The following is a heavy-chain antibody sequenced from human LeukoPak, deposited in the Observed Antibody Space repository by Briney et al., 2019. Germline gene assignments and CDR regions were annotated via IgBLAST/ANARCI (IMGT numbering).Heavy chain of an antibody. J-gene: IGHJ5*02. V-gene: IGHV3-7*05. D-gene: IGHD3-16*02. CDR3: ARGVELITFGGGIWKLNWLDT. CDR1: GFTFSSYW. Sequence: PGGSLRLSCAVSGFTFSSYWMKWVRQAPGKGLEWVANIKQDGSEKYYVDSVKGRFTISRDNAKNSLYLQMYSLRAEDTAVYYCARGVELITFGGGIWKLNWLDTCGQGTLVTVSS. CDR2: IKQDGSEK.